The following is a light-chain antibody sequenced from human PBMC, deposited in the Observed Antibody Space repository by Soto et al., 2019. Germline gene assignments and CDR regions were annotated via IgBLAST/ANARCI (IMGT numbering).Light chain of an antibody. CDR3: QKYNSVPLT. CDR2: AAS. Sequence: DIQMTQSPSSLSASVGDRVTVTCRARQGISNYLAWYQQKPGKVPKLLIYAASTLQSGVPSRFSGSGSGTDFTLTISSLQPEDVATYYCQKYNSVPLTFGPGTKVDIK. J-gene: IGKJ3*01. V-gene: IGKV1-27*01. CDR1: QGISNY.